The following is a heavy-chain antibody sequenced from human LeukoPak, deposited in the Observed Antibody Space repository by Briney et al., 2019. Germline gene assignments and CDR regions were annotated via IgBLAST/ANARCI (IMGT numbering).Heavy chain of an antibody. CDR2: IYYSGST. D-gene: IGHD6-19*01. V-gene: IGHV4-39*07. Sequence: LRLSCAASGFTFSSYEMNWVRQAPGKGLEWIGSIYYSGSTYYNPSLKSRVTISVDTSKNQFSLKLSSVTAADTAVYYCARGIIAVAGDNWFDPWGQGTLVTVSS. CDR3: ARGIIAVAGDNWFDP. J-gene: IGHJ5*02. CDR1: GFTFSSYE.